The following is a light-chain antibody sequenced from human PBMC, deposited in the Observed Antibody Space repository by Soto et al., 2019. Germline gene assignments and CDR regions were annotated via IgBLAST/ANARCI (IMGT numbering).Light chain of an antibody. CDR1: QSVSSSY. CDR3: QQYNNWPQT. J-gene: IGKJ2*01. V-gene: IGKV3-15*01. CDR2: GAS. Sequence: EIVMTQSPATLSVSPGERATLSCRASQSVSSSYLAWYQQKPGQAPRLLIYGASTRATGIPARFSGSGSGTEFTLTISNLQSEDFAVYYCQQYNNWPQTFGQGTKLESK.